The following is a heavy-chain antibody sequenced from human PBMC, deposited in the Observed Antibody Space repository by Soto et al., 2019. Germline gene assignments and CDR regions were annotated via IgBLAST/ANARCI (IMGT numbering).Heavy chain of an antibody. CDR1: GGSVSTYY. Sequence: SETLSLTCTVSGGSVSTYYWSWIRQPPGKGLEWIAYIYYSGSTSYNPSLKSRVTISVDTSKNQFSLKLSSVTAADTAVYYCARHVVPAANYFAYWGQGTLVTVPQ. V-gene: IGHV4-59*08. D-gene: IGHD2-2*01. CDR2: IYYSGST. CDR3: ARHVVPAANYFAY. J-gene: IGHJ4*02.